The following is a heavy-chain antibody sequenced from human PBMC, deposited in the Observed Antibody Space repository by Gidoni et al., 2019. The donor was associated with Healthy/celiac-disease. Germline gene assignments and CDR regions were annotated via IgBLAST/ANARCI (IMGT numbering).Heavy chain of an antibody. Sequence: QITLKESGPTLVKPTQTLTLTCTFSGFSLSTSGVGVGWIRQPPGKALEWLALIYWDDDKRYSPSLKSRLTITKDTSKNQVVLTMTNMDPVDTATYYCAHTQAATLRSYYYYYGMDVWGQGTTVTVSS. D-gene: IGHD6-13*01. CDR3: AHTQAATLRSYYYYYGMDV. J-gene: IGHJ6*02. CDR2: IYWDDDK. CDR1: GFSLSTSGVG. V-gene: IGHV2-5*02.